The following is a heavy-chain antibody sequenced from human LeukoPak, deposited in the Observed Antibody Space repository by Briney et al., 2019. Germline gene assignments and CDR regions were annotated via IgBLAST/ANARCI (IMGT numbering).Heavy chain of an antibody. CDR3: ARVGPGYYFDY. V-gene: IGHV3-53*01. D-gene: IGHD3/OR15-3a*01. Sequence: GGSLRLSCAASGFTVSNNYMTWVRQAPGKGLEWVSIIYSGGTSYYADSVKGRFTISRDNSKNTLYLQMNSLRAEDTAVYYCARVGPGYYFDYWGQGTLVTVSS. J-gene: IGHJ4*02. CDR2: IYSGGTS. CDR1: GFTVSNNY.